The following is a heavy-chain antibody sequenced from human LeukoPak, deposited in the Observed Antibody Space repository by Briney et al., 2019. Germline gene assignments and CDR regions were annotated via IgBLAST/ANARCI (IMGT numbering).Heavy chain of an antibody. CDR1: RGSISSSNHY. V-gene: IGHV4-39*01. D-gene: IGHD3-10*01. CDR3: ARSGFGSGTYAYYGMDV. CDR2: XHYGGST. J-gene: IGHJ6*02. Sequence: KPSETLSLTCTVSRGSISSSNHYWGWIRQPPGXXXXXXXXXHYGGSTNYNPSLKSRVTVSVDTSRNQFSLKLNSVTAADTAVYYCARSGFGSGTYAYYGMDVWGQGTTVTVSS.